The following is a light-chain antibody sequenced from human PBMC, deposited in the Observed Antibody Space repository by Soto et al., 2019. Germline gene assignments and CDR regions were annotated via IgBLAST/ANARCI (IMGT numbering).Light chain of an antibody. J-gene: IGKJ4*01. V-gene: IGKV3D-15*01. CDR1: QSVSSN. CDR2: DVS. Sequence: MPQTRATLSVSPRKRATVSFWASQSVSSNLAWYQQKPGHAPRLLIYDVSTGATGIPTRFSGSGSGTEVTLTISSLQYEDFAAYYCQQYNNWHLTLGGGTNEDIK. CDR3: QQYNNWHLT.